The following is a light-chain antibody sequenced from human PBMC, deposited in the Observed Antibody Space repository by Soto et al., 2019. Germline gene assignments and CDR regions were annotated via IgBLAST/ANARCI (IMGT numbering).Light chain of an antibody. V-gene: IGLV2-14*03. CDR1: RSDIGGYNY. J-gene: IGLJ2*01. CDR3: SPYISTNPVL. Sequence: QSALTQPASVSGSPGQSITISCTGTRSDIGGYNYVSWYQHHPGKAPKVMIFDVTYRPLGVSNRFSGSKSGNTASLTISGLQAEDEADYYGSPYISTNPVLFGGGTKLTVL. CDR2: DVT.